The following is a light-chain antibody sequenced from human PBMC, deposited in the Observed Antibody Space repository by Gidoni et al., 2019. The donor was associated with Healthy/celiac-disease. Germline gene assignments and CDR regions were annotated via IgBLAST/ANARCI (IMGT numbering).Light chain of an antibody. CDR1: SLRSYY. CDR3: NSRDSSGNHVV. V-gene: IGLV3-19*01. Sequence: SSELTQDPAVSVALGKTVRITCQGDSLRSYYASWYQKKPGQAPVLVIYGKNNRPSGIPDRFSGSSSGNTASLTITGAQAEDEADYYCNSRDSSGNHVVFGGGTKLTVL. J-gene: IGLJ2*01. CDR2: GKN.